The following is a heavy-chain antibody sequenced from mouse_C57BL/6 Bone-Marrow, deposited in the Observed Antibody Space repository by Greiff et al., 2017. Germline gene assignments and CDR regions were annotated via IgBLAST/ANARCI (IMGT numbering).Heavy chain of an antibody. CDR3: AISTTVVARWFAY. J-gene: IGHJ3*01. Sequence: VKVVESGPELVKPGASVKISCKASGYAFSSSWMNWVKQRPGKGLEWIGRLYPGDGDTNSNGKFKGTATLTADKSSSTAYMQRSSLTSEDSAVYFGAISTTVVARWFAYWGQGTLVTVSA. D-gene: IGHD1-1*01. CDR2: LYPGDGDT. CDR1: GYAFSSSW. V-gene: IGHV1-82*01.